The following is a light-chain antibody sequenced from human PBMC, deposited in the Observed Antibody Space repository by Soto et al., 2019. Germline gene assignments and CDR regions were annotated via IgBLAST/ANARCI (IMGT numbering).Light chain of an antibody. Sequence: QSVLTQPASVSGSPGPSITLSCTGTTSDVGGYNYVSWYQQHPGKAPNLMIFEVSNRPSGVSNRFSGSKSGNTASLTISGLQAEDEADYYCSSYASSTSYVFGSGTKLTVL. CDR1: TSDVGGYNY. V-gene: IGLV2-14*01. CDR3: SSYASSTSYV. CDR2: EVS. J-gene: IGLJ1*01.